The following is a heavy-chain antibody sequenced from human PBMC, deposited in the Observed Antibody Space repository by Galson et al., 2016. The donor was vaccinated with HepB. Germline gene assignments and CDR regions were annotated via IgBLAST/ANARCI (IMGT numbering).Heavy chain of an antibody. CDR1: GFTFDDYT. Sequence: SLRLSCAASGFTFDDYTMHWVRQAPGKGLEWVSLISWDGGSTYYADSVKGRLTISRDNSKNSLYLQMNSLRTEDTALYYCAKDISYYGSGLDYWGQGTLVTVSS. J-gene: IGHJ4*02. V-gene: IGHV3-43*01. CDR3: AKDISYYGSGLDY. CDR2: ISWDGGST. D-gene: IGHD3-10*01.